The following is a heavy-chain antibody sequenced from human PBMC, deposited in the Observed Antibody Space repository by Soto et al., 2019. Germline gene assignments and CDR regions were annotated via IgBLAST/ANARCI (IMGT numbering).Heavy chain of an antibody. Sequence: EVQLVESGGGLVQPGGSLRLSCAASGFTFSSYSMNWVRQAPGKGLEWVSYISSSSSTIYYADSVKGRFTISRDNAKNPLYLQTNSLRAEDTAVYYCARHPERIAQIGWFDPWGKGTLVTVS. CDR1: GFTFSSYS. CDR3: ARHPERIAQIGWFDP. D-gene: IGHD6-13*01. J-gene: IGHJ5*02. CDR2: ISSSSSTI. V-gene: IGHV3-48*01.